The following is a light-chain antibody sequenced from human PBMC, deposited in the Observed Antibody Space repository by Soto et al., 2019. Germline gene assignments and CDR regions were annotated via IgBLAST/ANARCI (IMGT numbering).Light chain of an antibody. CDR2: EAS. V-gene: IGLV7-46*01. CDR1: TGAVTSGHF. J-gene: IGLJ2*01. CDR3: LLSYNDDRV. Sequence: QAVVTQEPSVTVSPGGTVTLTCGSSTGAVTSGHFPYWFQQKPGQAPRTLIYEASNKYSWTPARFSGSLLGGKAALTLSGAQPEDEDDYYCLLSYNDDRVFGGGTKVTVL.